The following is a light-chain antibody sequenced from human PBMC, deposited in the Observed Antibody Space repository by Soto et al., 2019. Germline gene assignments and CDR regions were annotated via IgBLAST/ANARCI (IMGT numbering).Light chain of an antibody. V-gene: IGKV3-15*01. Sequence: IVLTQPPGTLSLSPGERATLSCRASQSVSSNLAWYQQKPGQSPRLLIYATSTRATGIPARFSGSGSGTEFTLTISSLQSEDFAVYYCHQYHLWPWTFGQGTKVDIK. CDR1: QSVSSN. CDR3: HQYHLWPWT. J-gene: IGKJ1*01. CDR2: ATS.